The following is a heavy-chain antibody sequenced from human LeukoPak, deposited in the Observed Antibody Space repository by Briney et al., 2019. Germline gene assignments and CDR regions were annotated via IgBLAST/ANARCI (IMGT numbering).Heavy chain of an antibody. CDR2: ISAYNGNT. CDR3: ARDSPYCGGDCYPDY. Sequence: GASVKVSCKASGYTFTSYGISWVRQAPGQGLEWMGWISAYNGNTNYAQKLQGRVTMTTDTSTSTAYMELRSLRSDDTAVYYCARDSPYCGGDCYPDYWGQGTLVTVSS. J-gene: IGHJ4*02. V-gene: IGHV1-18*01. CDR1: GYTFTSYG. D-gene: IGHD2-21*02.